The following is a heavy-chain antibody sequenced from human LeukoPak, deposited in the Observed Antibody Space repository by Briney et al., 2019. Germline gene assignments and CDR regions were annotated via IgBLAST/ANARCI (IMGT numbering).Heavy chain of an antibody. Sequence: ASVKGSCKASGGTFSSYAISWVRQAPGQGLEWMGGIIPIFGTANYAQKFQGRVTITADESTSTAYVELSSLRSEDTAVYYCARATDHGDYYFDYWGQGTLVTVSS. CDR3: ARATDHGDYYFDY. CDR1: GGTFSSYA. V-gene: IGHV1-69*13. CDR2: IIPIFGTA. D-gene: IGHD4-17*01. J-gene: IGHJ4*02.